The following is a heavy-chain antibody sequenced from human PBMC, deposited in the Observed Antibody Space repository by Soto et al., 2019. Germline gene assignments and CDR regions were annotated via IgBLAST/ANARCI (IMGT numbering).Heavy chain of an antibody. V-gene: IGHV4-59*01. Sequence: QVQLQESGPGLVKPSETLSLTCTVSGGSISSYYWSWIRQPPGKGLEWIGYIYYSGSTNYNPSLKSRVNLSVDTSKNQFSLKLSSVTAADTAVYYCARVWGGAFDFWGQGTMVTVSS. CDR2: IYYSGST. CDR1: GGSISSYY. J-gene: IGHJ3*01. CDR3: ARVWGGAFDF. D-gene: IGHD3-10*01.